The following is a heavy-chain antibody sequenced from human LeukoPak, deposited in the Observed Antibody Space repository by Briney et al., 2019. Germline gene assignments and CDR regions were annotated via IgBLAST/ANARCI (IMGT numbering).Heavy chain of an antibody. D-gene: IGHD6-19*01. CDR2: IGGRDGST. V-gene: IGHV3-23*01. CDR3: AKSLMYSSGWYYYYGMDV. J-gene: IGHJ6*02. CDR1: GFTFSSYG. Sequence: GGSLRLSCAASGFTFSSYGMSWVRQAPGKGLEWVSAIGGRDGSTYYADSVKGRFTISRDNSKNTLYVQMNSLRAEDTAVYYCAKSLMYSSGWYYYYGMDVWGQGTTVTVSS.